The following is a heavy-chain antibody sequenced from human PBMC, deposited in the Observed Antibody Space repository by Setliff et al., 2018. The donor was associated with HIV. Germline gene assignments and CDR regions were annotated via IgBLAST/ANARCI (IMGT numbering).Heavy chain of an antibody. V-gene: IGHV4-39*01. CDR1: GGSISSGGPGYY. Sequence: PSETLSLTCTVSGGSISSGGPGYYWGWVRQPPGGGLEWIGSVYYSGSTYYNPSLRSRVTISVDTSKNQFSLKLSSVSAADTAVYYCARPRRVRSRAWYWFDIWGQGTLVTVSS. D-gene: IGHD6-19*01. CDR2: VYYSGST. CDR3: ARPRRVRSRAWYWFDI. J-gene: IGHJ5*02.